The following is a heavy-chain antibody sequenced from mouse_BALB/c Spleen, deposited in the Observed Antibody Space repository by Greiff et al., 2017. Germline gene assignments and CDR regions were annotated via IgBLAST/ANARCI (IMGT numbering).Heavy chain of an antibody. J-gene: IGHJ2*01. V-gene: IGHV3-6*02. D-gene: IGHD3-1*01. CDR3: ASTGYGYFDY. CDR1: GYSITSGYY. Sequence: EVKLQESGPGLVKPSQSLSLTCSVTGYSITSGYYWNWIRQFPGNKLEWMGYISYDGSNNYNPSLKNRISITRDTSKNQFFLKLNSVTTEDTATYYCASTGYGYFDYWGQGTTLTVSS. CDR2: ISYDGSN.